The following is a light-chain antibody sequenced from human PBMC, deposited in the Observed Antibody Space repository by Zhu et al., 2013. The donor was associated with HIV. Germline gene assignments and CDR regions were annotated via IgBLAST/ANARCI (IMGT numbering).Light chain of an antibody. Sequence: EIVLTQSPGTLSLSPGERATLSCRASQSVSSSYLAWYQQKPGQAPRLLIYGASSRATGIPDRFSGSGYGTHFTLTISNLQTEDFATYFCQQYYSTPSTFGPGTKVDIK. CDR1: QSVSSSY. V-gene: IGKV3-20*01. CDR3: QQYYSTPST. CDR2: GAS. J-gene: IGKJ3*01.